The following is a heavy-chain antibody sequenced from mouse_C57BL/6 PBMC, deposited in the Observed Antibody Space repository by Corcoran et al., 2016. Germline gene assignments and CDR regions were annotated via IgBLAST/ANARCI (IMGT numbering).Heavy chain of an antibody. V-gene: IGHV9-3*01. J-gene: IGHJ2*01. D-gene: IGHD1-1*01. CDR1: VCTFRTYG. CDR2: INTYSGVP. CDR3: AREAITTVVANYFDY. Sequence: QSPLVQSGAGLRERGETARIASKAPVCTFRTYGKSWVKQAAGTGLKWRGRINTYSGVPTYADDFKGRFAFSLETSASTAYLQINNLKNEDTATYFCAREAITTVVANYFDYWGQGTTLTVSP.